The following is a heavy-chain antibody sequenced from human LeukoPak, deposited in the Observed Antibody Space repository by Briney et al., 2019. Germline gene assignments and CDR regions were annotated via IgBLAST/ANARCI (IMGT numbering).Heavy chain of an antibody. J-gene: IGHJ4*02. D-gene: IGHD3-10*01. V-gene: IGHV3-74*01. CDR1: GFTFSSYW. CDR2: INSDGSST. Sequence: GGSLRLSCAASGFTFSSYWMHWVRQAPGKGLVWVSRINSDGSSTNYADSVKGRFTISRDNAKNTLHLQMNSLRAEDTAVYYCARSVRGLYSFDSWGQGTLVTVSS. CDR3: ARSVRGLYSFDS.